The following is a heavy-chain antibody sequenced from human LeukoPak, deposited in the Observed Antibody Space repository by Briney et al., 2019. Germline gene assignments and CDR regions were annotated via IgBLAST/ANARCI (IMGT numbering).Heavy chain of an antibody. Sequence: ASVKVSCKASGYTFTGDYMLWVRQAPGQGLEWMGWINPNSGGTNYAQKFQGRVTMTRDTSISTAYMELSRLRSDDTAVYYCAREGVTTKTFDYWGQGTLVTVSS. CDR2: INPNSGGT. CDR1: GYTFTGDY. D-gene: IGHD4-4*01. V-gene: IGHV1-2*02. CDR3: AREGVTTKTFDY. J-gene: IGHJ4*02.